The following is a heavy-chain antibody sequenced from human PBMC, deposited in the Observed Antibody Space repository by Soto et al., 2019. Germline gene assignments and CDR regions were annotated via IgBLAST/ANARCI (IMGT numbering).Heavy chain of an antibody. V-gene: IGHV1-18*04. J-gene: IGHJ4*02. Sequence: ASVKVSCKASGYTFASYGISWLRQAPGQGPEWMGWISGYNGKRKYGQKVQGRVTLTTHTSTSTAYMELRSLRSDDTAVYYCARDKMVDSFGLGNFDLWGQGTAVTVSS. CDR2: ISGYNGKR. CDR1: GYTFASYG. CDR3: ARDKMVDSFGLGNFDL. D-gene: IGHD3-10*01.